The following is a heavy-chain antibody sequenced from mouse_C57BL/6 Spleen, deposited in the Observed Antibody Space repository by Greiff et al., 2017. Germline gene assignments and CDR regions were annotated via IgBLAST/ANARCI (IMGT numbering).Heavy chain of an antibody. Sequence: EVKVVESGEGLVKPGGSLKLSCAASGFTFSSYAMSWVRQTPEKRLEWVAYISSGGDYIYYADTVKGRFTISRDNARNTLYLQMSSLKSEDTAMYYCTRASEFITTVVFDYWGQGTTLTVSS. D-gene: IGHD1-1*01. CDR1: GFTFSSYA. V-gene: IGHV5-9-1*02. CDR3: TRASEFITTVVFDY. CDR2: ISSGGDYI. J-gene: IGHJ2*01.